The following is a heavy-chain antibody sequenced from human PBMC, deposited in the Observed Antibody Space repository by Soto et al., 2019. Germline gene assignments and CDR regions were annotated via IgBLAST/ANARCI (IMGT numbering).Heavy chain of an antibody. CDR3: ARGHWFDP. J-gene: IGHJ5*02. Sequence: SETLSLTCAVYGGSFSGYYWSWIRQPPGKGLEWIGEINHSGSTNYNPSLKRRVTISVDTSKNQCSLKLSSVTAADTAVYYCARGHWFDPWGQGTLVTVSS. V-gene: IGHV4-34*01. CDR2: INHSGST. CDR1: GGSFSGYY.